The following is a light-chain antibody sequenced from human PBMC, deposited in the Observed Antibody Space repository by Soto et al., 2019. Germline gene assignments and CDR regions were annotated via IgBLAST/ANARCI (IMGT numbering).Light chain of an antibody. CDR1: QSVSNNY. CDR2: GAS. CDR3: QQRTNWPPIT. V-gene: IGKV3-11*01. J-gene: IGKJ5*01. Sequence: EIVLTQSPGTLSLSPGARATLSCRASQSVSNNYLAWYQQNPGQAPRLLIYGASNRAAGIPARFSGSGSGTDFTLTISSLEPEDFAVYYCQQRTNWPPITFGQGTRLEI.